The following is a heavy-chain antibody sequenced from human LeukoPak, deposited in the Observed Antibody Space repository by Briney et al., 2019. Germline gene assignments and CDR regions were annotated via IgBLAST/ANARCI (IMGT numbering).Heavy chain of an antibody. D-gene: IGHD1-7*01. V-gene: IGHV3-48*03. CDR2: ISSSGSTI. J-gene: IGHJ6*02. CDR1: GFTFSSYE. Sequence: SGGSLRLSCAASGFTFSSYEMNWVRQAPGKGLEWVSYISSSGSTIYYADSVKGRFTISRDNAKNSLYLQMNSLRAEDTAVYYCAREGLELRERYYYYGMDVWGQGTTVTVSS. CDR3: AREGLELRERYYYYGMDV.